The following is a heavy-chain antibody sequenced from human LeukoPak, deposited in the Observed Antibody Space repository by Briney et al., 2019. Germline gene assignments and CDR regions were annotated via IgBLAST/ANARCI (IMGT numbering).Heavy chain of an antibody. D-gene: IGHD5-12*01. CDR3: ARDSGKHIGYDWPP. CDR1: GGSISSSSYY. J-gene: IGHJ5*02. V-gene: IGHV4-39*07. CDR2: IYYSGST. Sequence: SETLSLTCTVSGGSISSSSYYWGWIRQPPGKGLEWIGSIYYSGSTYYNPSLKSRLTISIDTSKNQLSLKLSSVTAADTAVYYCARDSGKHIGYDWPPWGQGTLVTVSS.